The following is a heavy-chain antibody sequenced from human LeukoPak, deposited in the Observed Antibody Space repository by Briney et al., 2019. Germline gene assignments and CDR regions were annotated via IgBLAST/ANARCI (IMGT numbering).Heavy chain of an antibody. Sequence: SETLSLTCTVSGGSINSYYWSWIRQPPGKGLEWIGYIYYSGSTNYNPSLKSRVTISVDTSKNQFSLNLKSVTAADMAVYYCVRDRYSSGWGSWGQGTLVTVSS. D-gene: IGHD6-19*01. J-gene: IGHJ5*02. CDR2: IYYSGST. V-gene: IGHV4-59*01. CDR1: GGSINSYY. CDR3: VRDRYSSGWGS.